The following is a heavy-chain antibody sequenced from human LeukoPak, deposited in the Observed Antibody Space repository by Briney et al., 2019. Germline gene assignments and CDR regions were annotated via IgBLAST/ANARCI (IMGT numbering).Heavy chain of an antibody. V-gene: IGHV3-21*01. CDR2: ISSSSSYI. J-gene: IGHJ6*03. CDR3: ARDRLANNYYYYYMDV. CDR1: GFTFSSYS. D-gene: IGHD6-6*01. Sequence: SGGSLRLSCAASGFTFSSYSMNWVRQAPGKWMESVSSISSSSSYIYYADSVKGRFTISRDNAKNSLYLQMNSLRAEDTAVYYCARDRLANNYYYYYMDVWGKGTTVTVSS.